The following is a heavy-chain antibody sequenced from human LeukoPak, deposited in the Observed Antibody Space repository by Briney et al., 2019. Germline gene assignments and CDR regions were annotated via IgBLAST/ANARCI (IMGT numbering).Heavy chain of an antibody. CDR1: GFTFSSYW. CDR2: INSDGSST. Sequence: PGGSLRPSCAASGFTFSSYWMHWVRQAPGKGLVWVSRINSDGSSTSYADSVKGRFTISRDNAKNTLYLQMNSLRAEDTAVYYCARVGYYGSGNDYWGQGTTVTVSS. V-gene: IGHV3-74*01. CDR3: ARVGYYGSGNDY. D-gene: IGHD3-10*01. J-gene: IGHJ4*03.